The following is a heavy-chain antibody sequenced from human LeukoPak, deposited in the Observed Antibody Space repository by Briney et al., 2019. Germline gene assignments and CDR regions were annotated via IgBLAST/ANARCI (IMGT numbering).Heavy chain of an antibody. D-gene: IGHD3-10*01. CDR1: GGSISSGSYY. V-gene: IGHV4-61*02. CDR2: IYTSGST. CDR3: ARDFRTAGYYFDY. Sequence: SETLSLTCTVSGGSISSGSYYWSWIRQPAGKGLEWIGRIYTSGSTNYNPSLKSRVTISVDTSKNQFSLKLSSVTAADTAVYYCARDFRTAGYYFDYWGQGTLVTVSS. J-gene: IGHJ4*02.